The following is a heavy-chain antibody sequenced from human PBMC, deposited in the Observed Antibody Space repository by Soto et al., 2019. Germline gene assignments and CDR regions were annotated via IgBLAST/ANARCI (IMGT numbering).Heavy chain of an antibody. CDR2: ISSSSSTI. V-gene: IGHV3-48*01. CDR3: ARSKNNIRHSHYYYYMDV. Sequence: GGSLRLSCAASGFTFSSYSMNWVRQAPGKGLEWVSYISSSSSTIYYADSVKGRFTISRDNAKNSLYLQMNSLRAEDTAVYYCARSKNNIRHSHYYYYMDVWGKGTTVTVSS. J-gene: IGHJ6*03. D-gene: IGHD3-3*02. CDR1: GFTFSSYS.